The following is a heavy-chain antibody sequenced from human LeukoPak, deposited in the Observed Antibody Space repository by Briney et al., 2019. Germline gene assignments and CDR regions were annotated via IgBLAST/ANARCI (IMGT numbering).Heavy chain of an antibody. CDR3: ARPATGNWYFDL. V-gene: IGHV4-59*01. J-gene: IGHJ2*01. CDR1: GGSISSYY. D-gene: IGHD1-1*01. CDR2: IYYSGST. Sequence: SETLSLTCTVSGGSISSYYWSWIRQPPGKGLEWIGHIYYSGSTNYNPSLKSRVTISVDTSKNQFSLKLSSVTAADTAVYYCARPATGNWYFDLWGRGTLVTVSS.